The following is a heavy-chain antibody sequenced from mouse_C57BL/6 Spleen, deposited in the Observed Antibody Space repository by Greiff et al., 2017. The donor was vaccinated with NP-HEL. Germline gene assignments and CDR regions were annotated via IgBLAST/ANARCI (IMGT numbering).Heavy chain of an antibody. Sequence: VQLQQQSDAELVKPGASVKISCKVSGYTFTDHTIHWLKQRPEQGLEWIGYIYPRDGSTKYNEKFKGKATLTADKSSSTAYMQLNSLTSEDSAVYFCARRYDGYYGSYAMDYWGQGTSVTVSS. CDR1: GYTFTDHT. CDR2: IYPRDGST. J-gene: IGHJ4*01. CDR3: ARRYDGYYGSYAMDY. D-gene: IGHD2-3*01. V-gene: IGHV1-78*01.